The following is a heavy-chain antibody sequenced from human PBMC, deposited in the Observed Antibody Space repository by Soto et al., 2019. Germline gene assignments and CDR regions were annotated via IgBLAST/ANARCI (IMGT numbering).Heavy chain of an antibody. Sequence: EVQLLESGGGLVQPGGSLRLSCAASGFTFSTYSMAWVRQAPGKGPEWVSGLSGGGINTFYADSEKGRFTISVDNSKNTVDLQMNSLRVEDTAVYYCAKWSGYGDEWGQGTLVTVSS. CDR1: GFTFSTYS. D-gene: IGHD5-12*01. CDR2: LSGGGINT. J-gene: IGHJ4*02. V-gene: IGHV3-23*01. CDR3: AKWSGYGDE.